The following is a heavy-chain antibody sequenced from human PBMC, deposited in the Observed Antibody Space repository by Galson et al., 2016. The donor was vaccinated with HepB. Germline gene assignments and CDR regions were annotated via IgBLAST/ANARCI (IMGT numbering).Heavy chain of an antibody. V-gene: IGHV1-69*13. CDR1: GGTFSSYA. CDR2: IIPIFGTA. Sequence: SVKVSCKASGGTFSSYAISWVRQAPGQGLEWMGGIIPIFGTANYAQKFQGRVTITADESTSTAYMELSSLRSEDTAVYYCARASGNSNSRYYYYYGMDVWGQGTTVTVSS. J-gene: IGHJ6*02. D-gene: IGHD4-11*01. CDR3: ARASGNSNSRYYYYYGMDV.